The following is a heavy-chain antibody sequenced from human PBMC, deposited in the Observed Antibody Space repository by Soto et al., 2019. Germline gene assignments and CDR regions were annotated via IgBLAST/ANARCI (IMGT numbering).Heavy chain of an antibody. J-gene: IGHJ5*02. CDR1: GGSFSGYY. D-gene: IGHD2-21*02. CDR2: INHSGST. Sequence: SETLSLTCAVFGGSFSGYYWRWIRQPPGKGLGWFGEINHSGSTNYNSPLKSRVTISVDTSKNQLSLKLSSVTAAATAVYYCERGHKPTGRVVTALNWFDPWGQGTLVTVSS. CDR3: ERGHKPTGRVVTALNWFDP. V-gene: IGHV4-34*01.